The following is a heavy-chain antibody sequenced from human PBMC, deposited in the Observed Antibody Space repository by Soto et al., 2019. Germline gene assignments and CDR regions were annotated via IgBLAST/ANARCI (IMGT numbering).Heavy chain of an antibody. CDR1: GFTFSRYV. V-gene: IGHV3-23*01. J-gene: IGHJ4*02. Sequence: VQLLESGGGLVQPGGSLRLSCVASGFTFSRYVMSWVRQAPGKGLEWGSTINSNGEITYYADSVKGRFTVSRDNSKNSLYLQMNSLRAEDTAVYYCARVPDLNYCSRTSCLYYFDYWGQGALVTVSS. D-gene: IGHD2-2*01. CDR3: ARVPDLNYCSRTSCLYYFDY. CDR2: INSNGEIT.